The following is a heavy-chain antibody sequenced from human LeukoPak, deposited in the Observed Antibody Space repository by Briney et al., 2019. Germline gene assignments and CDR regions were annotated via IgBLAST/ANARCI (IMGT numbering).Heavy chain of an antibody. CDR2: ISYDGSNK. J-gene: IGHJ5*02. CDR1: GFTFSSYG. V-gene: IGHV3-30*18. D-gene: IGHD5-18*01. CDR3: AKVARGYSYLNWFDP. Sequence: GRSLRLSCAASGFTFSSYGMHWVRQAPGKGLEWVAVISYDGSNKYHADSVKGRFTISRDNSKNTLYLQMNSLRAEDTAVYYCAKVARGYSYLNWFDPWGQGTLVTVSS.